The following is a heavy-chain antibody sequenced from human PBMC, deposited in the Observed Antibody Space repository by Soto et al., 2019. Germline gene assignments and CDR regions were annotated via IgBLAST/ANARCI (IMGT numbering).Heavy chain of an antibody. CDR1: GYTFTSYD. CDR2: INAGNGNT. V-gene: IGHV1-3*05. CDR3: ARAVAVPADFDY. J-gene: IGHJ4*02. Sequence: QGQLVQSGAEEKKPGASVKVSCKASGYTFTSYDMHWVRQAPGQRLEWMGWINAGNGNTKYSQKFQGRVTITRDTSASTAYMELSSLRSEDTAVYYCARAVAVPADFDYWGQGTLFTVSS. D-gene: IGHD6-19*01.